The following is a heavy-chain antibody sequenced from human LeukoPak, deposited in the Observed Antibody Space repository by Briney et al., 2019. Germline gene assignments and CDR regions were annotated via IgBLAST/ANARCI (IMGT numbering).Heavy chain of an antibody. Sequence: PSETLSLTCTVSGGSISGSSYYWGWIRQPPGKGLEWIGSMHYSGTTYYNSSLKSRVTKYVDTSKNQFSLMLSSVTAADTAVYYCVRHIGGCYSCGFDYWGQGILVTVSS. CDR3: VRHIGGCYSCGFDY. V-gene: IGHV4-39*01. D-gene: IGHD2-21*02. J-gene: IGHJ4*02. CDR1: GGSISGSSYY. CDR2: MHYSGTT.